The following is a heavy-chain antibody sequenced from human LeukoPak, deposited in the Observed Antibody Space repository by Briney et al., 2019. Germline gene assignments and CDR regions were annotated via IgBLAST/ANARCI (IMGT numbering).Heavy chain of an antibody. D-gene: IGHD6-13*01. CDR3: ALLGAAGREYFQH. CDR1: GFTVSSTD. Sequence: GGSLRLSCAASGFTVSSTDMSWVRQAPGKGLERVSAVYSGGSTFYADSVKGRFTISRDNSKNTLYLQISSLRAEDTAVYYCALLGAAGREYFQHWGQGTLVTVSS. J-gene: IGHJ1*01. V-gene: IGHV3-53*01. CDR2: VYSGGST.